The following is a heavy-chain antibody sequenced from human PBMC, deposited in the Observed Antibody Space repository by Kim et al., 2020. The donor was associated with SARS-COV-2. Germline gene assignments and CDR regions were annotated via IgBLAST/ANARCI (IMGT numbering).Heavy chain of an antibody. V-gene: IGHV3-21*01. CDR3: ARHWAVAATNWFDP. CDR1: GFTFSSYS. Sequence: GGSLRLSCAASGFTFSSYSMNWVRQAPGKGLEWVSSISSSSSYIYYADSVKGRFTISRDNAKNSLYLQMNSLRAEDTAVYYCARHWAVAATNWFDPWGQGTLVTVSS. CDR2: ISSSSSYI. D-gene: IGHD6-19*01. J-gene: IGHJ5*02.